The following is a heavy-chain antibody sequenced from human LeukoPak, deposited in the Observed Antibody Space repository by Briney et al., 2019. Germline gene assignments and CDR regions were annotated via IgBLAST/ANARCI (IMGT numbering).Heavy chain of an antibody. V-gene: IGHV3-33*01. CDR2: IWYDGHNK. Sequence: GRSLRLSCAASGFTFSSYGMHWVRLAPDKWREWGAVIWYDGHNKYYADSVKSRFTTARDNSKNTVYLQMSSLRAEDTAVYYCAARANWGQGTLVTVSS. CDR1: GFTFSSYG. D-gene: IGHD3-10*01. CDR3: AARAN. J-gene: IGHJ4*02.